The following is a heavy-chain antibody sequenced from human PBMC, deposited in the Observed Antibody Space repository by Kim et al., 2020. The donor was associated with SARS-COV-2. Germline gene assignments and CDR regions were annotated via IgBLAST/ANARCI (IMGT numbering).Heavy chain of an antibody. CDR3: ASRGLLWFGELDY. CDR2: IHYSGST. J-gene: IGHJ4*02. V-gene: IGHV4-39*01. Sequence: SETLSLTCTVSGGSISSSSYYWGWIRQPPGKGLEWIGSIHYSGSTYYNPSLKSRVTISVDTSKNQFSLKLSSVTAADTAVYYCASRGLLWFGELDYWGQGTLVTVSS. CDR1: GGSISSSSYY. D-gene: IGHD3-10*01.